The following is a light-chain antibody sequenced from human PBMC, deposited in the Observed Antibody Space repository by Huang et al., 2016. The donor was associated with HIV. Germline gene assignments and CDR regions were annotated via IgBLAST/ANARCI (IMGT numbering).Light chain of an antibody. CDR1: QSLLRSSGYNY. CDR2: LGA. Sequence: DIVMTQSPLSLPATPGAPAFISCNSSQSLLRSSGYNYLDWYLQKPGQSPQLLIYLGANRASGVPDRFSGIGAGTDFTLRSSRVEAEDVGVYYCMQGLQTPYTFGQGTNLEIK. V-gene: IGKV2-28*01. J-gene: IGKJ2*01. CDR3: MQGLQTPYT.